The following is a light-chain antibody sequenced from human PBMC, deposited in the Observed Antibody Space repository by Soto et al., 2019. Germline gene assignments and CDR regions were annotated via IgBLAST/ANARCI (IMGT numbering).Light chain of an antibody. Sequence: QSALTQPASVSGSPGQSITISCTGTSSDVGGYNYDSWYQQHPGKAPKLMIYDVSNRPSGVSNRFSGSKSGNTASLTISGLQAEDEADYYCSSYTSSSTLYVFGTGPKLTVL. V-gene: IGLV2-14*01. CDR2: DVS. J-gene: IGLJ1*01. CDR1: SSDVGGYNY. CDR3: SSYTSSSTLYV.